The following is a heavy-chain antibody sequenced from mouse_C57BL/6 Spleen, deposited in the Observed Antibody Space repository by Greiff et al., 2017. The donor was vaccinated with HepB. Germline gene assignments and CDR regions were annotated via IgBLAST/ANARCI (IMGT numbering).Heavy chain of an antibody. V-gene: IGHV1-81*01. J-gene: IGHJ2*01. CDR3: AREEGIYYGNYEGVDFDY. Sequence: VQLQQSGAELARPGASVKLSCKASGYTFTSYGISWVKQRTGQGLEWIGEIYPRSGNTYYNEKFKGKATLTADKSSSTAYMELRSLTSEDSAVYFCAREEGIYYGNYEGVDFDYWGQGTTLTVSS. CDR2: IYPRSGNT. D-gene: IGHD2-1*01. CDR1: GYTFTSYG.